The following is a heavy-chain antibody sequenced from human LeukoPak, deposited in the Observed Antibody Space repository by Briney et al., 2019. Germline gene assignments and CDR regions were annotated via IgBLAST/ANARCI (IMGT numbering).Heavy chain of an antibody. J-gene: IGHJ4*02. CDR2: ISYDGGNE. D-gene: IGHD1-1*01. V-gene: IGHV3-30-3*01. Sequence: GGSLRLSCSASGFSFSAFAVHWVRQAPGKGLEWVALISYDGGNEDYIDSVKGRFTISRDNSKNMIYLQMNSLTTEDTAVYYCARGTLELDNWGPGTLVIVSS. CDR1: GFSFSAFA. CDR3: ARGTLELDN.